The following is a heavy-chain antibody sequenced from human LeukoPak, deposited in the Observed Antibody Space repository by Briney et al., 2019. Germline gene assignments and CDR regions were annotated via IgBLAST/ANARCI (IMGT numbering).Heavy chain of an antibody. V-gene: IGHV4-59*08. CDR2: IYYSVST. CDR3: ARHEGITVNPFDI. J-gene: IGHJ3*02. CDR1: GGSMSHYY. Sequence: SETLSLTCTVSGGSMSHYYWGWIRQPPGKGLEWIGYIYYSVSTNYNPSLKSRLTISVDTSKNQFSLGLTSMTAADTAVYYCARHEGITVNPFDIWGQGTMVTVSS. D-gene: IGHD3-10*01.